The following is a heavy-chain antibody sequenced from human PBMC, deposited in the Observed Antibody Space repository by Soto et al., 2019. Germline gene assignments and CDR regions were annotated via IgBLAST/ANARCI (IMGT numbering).Heavy chain of an antibody. CDR3: ARAAYSYGTAYLSYYYGMDV. Sequence: SVKFSCNASGGTFSTSDISWVRQALGQGLVCVVGIIPIFGTANYAQKFQGRVTITADESTSTAYMELSSLRSEDTAVYYCARAAYSYGTAYLSYYYGMDVWGQGTTVTVSS. CDR1: GGTFSTSD. D-gene: IGHD5-18*01. V-gene: IGHV1-69*13. CDR2: IIPIFGTA. J-gene: IGHJ6*02.